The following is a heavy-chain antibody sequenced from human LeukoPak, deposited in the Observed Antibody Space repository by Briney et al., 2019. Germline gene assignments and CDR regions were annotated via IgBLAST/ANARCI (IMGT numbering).Heavy chain of an antibody. V-gene: IGHV1-8*01. J-gene: IGHJ6*02. D-gene: IGHD3-16*01. Sequence: ASVKVSCKASGYTFTSYHINWVRQATGQGLGWVGWMNPNNSDIGYAQKFHGRVTMTTDTSTSTAYMELRSLRSDDTAVYYCARDLGASYGMDVWGQGTTVTVSS. CDR3: ARDLGASYGMDV. CDR1: GYTFTSYH. CDR2: MNPNNSDI.